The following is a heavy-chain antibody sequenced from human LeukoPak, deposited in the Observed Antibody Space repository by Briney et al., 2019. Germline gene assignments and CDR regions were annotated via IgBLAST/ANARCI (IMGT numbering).Heavy chain of an antibody. CDR2: INPNSGGT. CDR3: ATIAVADDDAFDI. J-gene: IGHJ3*02. CDR1: GYTFTSYD. V-gene: IGHV1-2*02. D-gene: IGHD6-19*01. Sequence: ASVKVSCKASGYTFTSYDINWVRQATGQGLEWMGWINPNSGGTNYAQKFQGRVTMTRDTSISTAYMELSRLRSDDTAVYYCATIAVADDDAFDIWGQGTMVTVSS.